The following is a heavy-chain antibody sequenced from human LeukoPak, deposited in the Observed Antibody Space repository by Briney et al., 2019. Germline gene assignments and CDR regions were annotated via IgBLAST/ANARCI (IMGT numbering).Heavy chain of an antibody. Sequence: PGGSLRLSCAASRFTFSNAWMNWVRQAPGRGLEWVANIDQSGGRNNYVDSVKGRFTISRDNAKNSLFLEMSSLRADGTAVYFCARDVEGGTFDIWGQGTTVTVSS. CDR2: IDQSGGRN. CDR3: ARDVEGGTFDI. J-gene: IGHJ3*02. D-gene: IGHD3-16*01. CDR1: RFTFSNAW. V-gene: IGHV3-7*05.